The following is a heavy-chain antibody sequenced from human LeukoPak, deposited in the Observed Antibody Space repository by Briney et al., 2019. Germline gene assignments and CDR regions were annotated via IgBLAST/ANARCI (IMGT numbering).Heavy chain of an antibody. CDR1: GFTFSSYE. Sequence: GGSLRLSCAASGFTFSSYEMNWVRQAPGKGLEWVTYISSSGSTIYYADSVKGRFTISRDNAKNSLYLQMNSLRAEDTAVYYCARDLVELSLGDIDYWGQGTLVTVSS. V-gene: IGHV3-48*03. CDR2: ISSSGSTI. CDR3: ARDLVELSLGDIDY. J-gene: IGHJ4*02. D-gene: IGHD3-16*02.